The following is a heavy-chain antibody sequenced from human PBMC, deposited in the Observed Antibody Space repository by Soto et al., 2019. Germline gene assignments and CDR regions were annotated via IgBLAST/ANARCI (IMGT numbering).Heavy chain of an antibody. CDR3: AKDPDRSGYSYGPCDY. J-gene: IGHJ4*02. V-gene: IGHV3-30*18. Sequence: GGSLRLSCAGSGFTFSSYAMSWVRQAPGKGLEWVAVISDDGSNKYYADSVKGRFTISRDNSKNTLYLQMNSLRAEDTAVYYCAKDPDRSGYSYGPCDYWGQGTLVTVSS. CDR1: GFTFSSYA. CDR2: ISDDGSNK. D-gene: IGHD5-18*01.